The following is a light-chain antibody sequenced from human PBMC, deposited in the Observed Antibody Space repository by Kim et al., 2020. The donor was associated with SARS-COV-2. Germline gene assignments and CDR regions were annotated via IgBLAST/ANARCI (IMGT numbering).Light chain of an antibody. CDR3: QAWDSSTVV. CDR2: QDS. V-gene: IGLV3-1*01. Sequence: VSPGQTAGLTCSGDKLGDKYACWYQQKPGPSPVLVIYQDSKRPTGIPERFSGSNAGNTATLTISGTQTMDEADYYCQAWDSSTVVFGGGTQLTVL. J-gene: IGLJ2*01. CDR1: KLGDKY.